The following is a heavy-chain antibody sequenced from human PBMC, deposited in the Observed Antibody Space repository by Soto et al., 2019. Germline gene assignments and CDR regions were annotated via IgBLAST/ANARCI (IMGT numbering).Heavy chain of an antibody. V-gene: IGHV1-69*13. CDR2: IIPIFGTA. Sequence: SVKVSCKASGGTFSSYAISWVRQAPGQGLEWMGGIIPIFGTANYAQKFQGRVTITADESTSTAYMELSSLRSEDTAVYYCARAGYSYGHHPYFDYWGQGTLVTVSS. CDR3: ARAGYSYGHHPYFDY. D-gene: IGHD5-18*01. J-gene: IGHJ4*02. CDR1: GGTFSSYA.